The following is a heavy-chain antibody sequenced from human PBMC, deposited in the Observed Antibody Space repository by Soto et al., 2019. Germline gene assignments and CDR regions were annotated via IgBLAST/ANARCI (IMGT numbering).Heavy chain of an antibody. D-gene: IGHD5-12*01. J-gene: IGHJ4*02. V-gene: IGHV3-33*01. CDR3: ARNPGPRGYSGYLLRV. CDR1: GFTFSSYG. Sequence: GGSLRLSCAASGFTFSSYGMHWVRQAPGKGLEWVAVIWYDGSNKCYADSVKGRFTISRDNSKNTLYLQMNSLRAEDTAVYYCARNPGPRGYSGYLLRVWGQGTLVTVSS. CDR2: IWYDGSNK.